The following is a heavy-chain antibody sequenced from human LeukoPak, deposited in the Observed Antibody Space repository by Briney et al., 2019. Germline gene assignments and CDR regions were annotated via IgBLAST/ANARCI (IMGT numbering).Heavy chain of an antibody. CDR2: ISSSSSYI. J-gene: IGHJ4*02. CDR1: GFTLSNYS. V-gene: IGHV3-21*01. CDR3: ARDLAYGDDGL. D-gene: IGHD4-17*01. Sequence: GGSLRLSCAASGFTLSNYSMNWVRQAPGKGLEWVAFISSSSSYILYADSLKGRFSISRDNAKNSLYLQMNSLRADDTAVYYCARDLAYGDDGLWGQGTLVTVSS.